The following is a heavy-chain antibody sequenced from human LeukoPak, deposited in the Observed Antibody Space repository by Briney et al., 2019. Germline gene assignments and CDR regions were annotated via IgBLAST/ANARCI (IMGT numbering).Heavy chain of an antibody. CDR1: GFTFSSYA. D-gene: IGHD3-10*01. Sequence: GGSLRLSCAASGFTFSSYAMSWVRQAPGKGLEGVSGVSGNGGSTFYADSVKGRFTISRDNSKNTLYLQMNSLRVEDTALYYCAKDRITVTPYSFDYWGQGTLVTVSS. V-gene: IGHV3-23*01. CDR3: AKDRITVTPYSFDY. J-gene: IGHJ4*02. CDR2: VSGNGGST.